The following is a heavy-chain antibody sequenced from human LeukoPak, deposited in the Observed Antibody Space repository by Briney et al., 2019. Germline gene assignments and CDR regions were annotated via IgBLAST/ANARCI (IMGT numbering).Heavy chain of an antibody. D-gene: IGHD2-2*01. CDR2: ISNSGPT. Sequence: SETLSLTCNVSGESISSHNWCWTRQSPGKGLEWIGYISNSGPTKFNPSLKSRVTISKDTSKTQISLMMSSVSAASTAVFFWWRFVVVRGPVEYNYYYMDVWGRGTTVIVSS. V-gene: IGHV4-59*03. J-gene: IGHJ6*03. CDR1: GESISSHN. CDR3: WRFVVVRGPVEYNYYYMDV.